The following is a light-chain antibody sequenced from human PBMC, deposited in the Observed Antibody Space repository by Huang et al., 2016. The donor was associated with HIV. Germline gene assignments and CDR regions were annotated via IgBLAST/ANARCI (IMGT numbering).Light chain of an antibody. CDR2: KAS. V-gene: IGKV1-39*01. CDR1: QSICNK. CDR3: QQSYSSWWT. Sequence: DIQMTQSPSSLSASVGDTVTITCRASQSICNKVNWYQQKPGKAPNLLIYKASNLQSGVPSRFSGSGSGTDFTLTIRGLQPEDFAVYYCQQSYSSWWTFGQGTKVEI. J-gene: IGKJ1*01.